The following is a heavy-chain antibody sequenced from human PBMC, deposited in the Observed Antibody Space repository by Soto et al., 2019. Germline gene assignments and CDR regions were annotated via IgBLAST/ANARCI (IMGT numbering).Heavy chain of an antibody. D-gene: IGHD5-18*01. V-gene: IGHV1-18*01. CDR2: ISSYNGNT. Sequence: QVQLVQSGAEVKKPGASVKVSCKASGYTFTSYGISWVRQAPGQGLEWMGWISSYNGNTNYAQKLRDTVTKTTDTSTHTAYMELRSLRSDDTAVYYCAREVFVDTAMVPPRYYYHGMDVWGQGTTVTVSS. CDR1: GYTFTSYG. J-gene: IGHJ6*02. CDR3: AREVFVDTAMVPPRYYYHGMDV.